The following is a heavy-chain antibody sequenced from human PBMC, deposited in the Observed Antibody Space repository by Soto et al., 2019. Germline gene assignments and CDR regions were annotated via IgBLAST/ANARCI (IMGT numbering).Heavy chain of an antibody. CDR1: GFTFSSYC. Sequence: SGGSLRLSCAAFGFTFSSYCMNWVRQAPGKGLVWVSRIHPDGSNKAYADSVKGRFTISRDNAKNTLYLQMNSLRAEDTAVYYCAFLYWITPTCVGEVDSWGPGALVTLSS. CDR2: IHPDGSNK. V-gene: IGHV3-74*01. D-gene: IGHD3-10*01. J-gene: IGHJ5*01. CDR3: AFLYWITPTCVGEVDS.